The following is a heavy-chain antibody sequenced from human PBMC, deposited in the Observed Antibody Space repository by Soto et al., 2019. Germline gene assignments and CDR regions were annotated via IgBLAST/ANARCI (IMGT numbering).Heavy chain of an antibody. J-gene: IGHJ4*02. CDR2: IVVGSGST. D-gene: IGHD5-12*01. CDR1: GLTFSSSA. Sequence: SVKVSCKASGLTFSSSAVQWVRQARGQRLEWIGWIVVGSGSTKYAQQFQERVTITRDMSTSTAYMELSSLRSEDTAVYYCAAPPNRDAYNYGYWGRG. CDR3: AAPPNRDAYNYGY. V-gene: IGHV1-58*01.